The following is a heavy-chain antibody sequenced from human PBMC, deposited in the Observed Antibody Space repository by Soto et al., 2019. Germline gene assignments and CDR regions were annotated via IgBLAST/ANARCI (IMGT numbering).Heavy chain of an antibody. CDR1: GFTFSNHA. V-gene: IGHV3-23*01. J-gene: IGHJ4*02. Sequence: EVQLLDSGGALVQPGGSLRLSCATSGFTFSNHAMSWVRQAPGKGLEWVSTFTTSGAFTYYADSGKGRFTISRDNSKSTLYLQMNSLRVEDTAVYYCARLVTDWGQGTLVTVSS. CDR3: ARLVTD. D-gene: IGHD4-4*01. CDR2: FTTSGAFT.